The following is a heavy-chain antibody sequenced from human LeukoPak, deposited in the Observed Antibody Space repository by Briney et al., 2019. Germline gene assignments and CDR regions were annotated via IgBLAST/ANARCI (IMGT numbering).Heavy chain of an antibody. Sequence: SETLSLTCTVSGGPISSYYWSWIRQPPGKGLEWIGYIYTSGSTNYNPSLKSRVTISVDTSKNQFSLKLSSVTAADTAVYYCATRKKRWLQFVDYYYYYMDVWGKGTTVTVSS. CDR1: GGPISSYY. J-gene: IGHJ6*03. CDR2: IYTSGST. D-gene: IGHD5-24*01. CDR3: ATRKKRWLQFVDYYYYYMDV. V-gene: IGHV4-4*09.